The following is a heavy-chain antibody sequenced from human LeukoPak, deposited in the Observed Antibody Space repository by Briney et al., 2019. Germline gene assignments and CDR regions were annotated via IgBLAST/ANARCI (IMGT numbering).Heavy chain of an antibody. CDR1: GGSISSYY. V-gene: IGHV4-59*01. Sequence: SETLSLTCTVSGGSISSYYWSWIRQPPGKGLEWIGYIYYSGSTNYNPSPKSRVTISVDTSKNQFSLKLSSVTAADTAVYYCAGDQAYFDYWGQGTLVTVSS. CDR3: AGDQAYFDY. J-gene: IGHJ4*02. CDR2: IYYSGST.